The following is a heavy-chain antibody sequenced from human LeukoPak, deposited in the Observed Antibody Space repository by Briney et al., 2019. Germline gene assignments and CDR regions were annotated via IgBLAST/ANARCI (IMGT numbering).Heavy chain of an antibody. CDR1: GFTLSSYS. CDR3: ANEDGGPDY. V-gene: IGHV3-21*01. Sequence: GGSLRLSCAASGFTLSSYSMNWVRQAPGKGLEWVSSISSSSSYIYYADSVKGRFTISRDNSKNTLYLQMSSVRAEDTAVYYCANEDGGPDYWGQGTLVTVSS. CDR2: ISSSSSYI. J-gene: IGHJ4*02. D-gene: IGHD3-10*01.